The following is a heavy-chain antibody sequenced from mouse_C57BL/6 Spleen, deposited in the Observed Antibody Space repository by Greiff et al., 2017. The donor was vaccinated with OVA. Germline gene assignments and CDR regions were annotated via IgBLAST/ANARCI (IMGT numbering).Heavy chain of an antibody. Sequence: VQLQQPGAELVKPGASVKLSCKASGYTFTSYWMHWVKQRPGQGLEWIGMIHPNSGSTKYNEKFKSKATLTVDKSSSTAYMHLSSLTSEDSAVYYCARLRDYAGWFAYWGQGTLVTVSA. D-gene: IGHD2-4*01. CDR3: ARLRDYAGWFAY. CDR1: GYTFTSYW. J-gene: IGHJ3*01. CDR2: IHPNSGST. V-gene: IGHV1-64*01.